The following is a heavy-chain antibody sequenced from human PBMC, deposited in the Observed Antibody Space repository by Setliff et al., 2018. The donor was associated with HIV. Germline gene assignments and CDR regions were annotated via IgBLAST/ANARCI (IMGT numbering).Heavy chain of an antibody. CDR3: ATALTANWNYEPHFDY. Sequence: SVKVSCKASGGTFSTFSSSAISWVRHAPGQGLEWMGGVIPIFGTPKYPQKFQGRVTITADDSTTTAYMELSRLKPDDTAIYYCATALTANWNYEPHFDYWGQGSLVTVSS. D-gene: IGHD1-7*01. V-gene: IGHV1-69*13. CDR1: GGTFSTFSSSA. J-gene: IGHJ4*02. CDR2: VIPIFGTP.